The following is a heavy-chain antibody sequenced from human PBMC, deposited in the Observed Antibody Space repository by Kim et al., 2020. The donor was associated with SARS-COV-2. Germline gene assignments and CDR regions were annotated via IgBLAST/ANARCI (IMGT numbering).Heavy chain of an antibody. Sequence: SDYAVSVKSRITINPDTSKNQFSLQLTSVTPEDTAVYYCTRDQSGYSFDDWGQGTQVTVSS. V-gene: IGHV6-1*01. CDR2: S. J-gene: IGHJ4*02. D-gene: IGHD5-12*01. CDR3: TRDQSGYSFDD.